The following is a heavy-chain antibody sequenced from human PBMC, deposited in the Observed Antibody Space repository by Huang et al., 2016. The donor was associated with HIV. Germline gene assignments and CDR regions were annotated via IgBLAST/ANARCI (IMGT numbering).Heavy chain of an antibody. CDR3: ARVPDPGWFGELFNSYNWFDP. D-gene: IGHD3-10*01. V-gene: IGHV4-59*11. CDR1: SGSIPSHY. J-gene: IGHJ5*02. Sequence: QVQLQESGPGLVKPSATLSLPCTVSSGSIPSHYWSWIRQPPGKGLEWIAKSYYSGSTTYNPSLKRRVTISIDTSKNQFSLKLSAVTAADTAVYYCARVPDPGWFGELFNSYNWFDPWGQGTLVTVSS. CDR2: SYYSGST.